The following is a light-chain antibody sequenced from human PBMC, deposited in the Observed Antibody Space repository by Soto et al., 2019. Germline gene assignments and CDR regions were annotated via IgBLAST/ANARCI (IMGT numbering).Light chain of an antibody. V-gene: IGKV3-11*01. CDR3: QQRSSWPFT. Sequence: EVVLTQSPATLPLSPGEVATLSCRASQSIGNYLAWYQKKPGQAPRLLIYATSTRATGLPARFSGSRSGTDFTLTISSLEPEDFAVYYCQQRSSWPFTFGPGTKVDIK. CDR2: ATS. CDR1: QSIGNY. J-gene: IGKJ3*01.